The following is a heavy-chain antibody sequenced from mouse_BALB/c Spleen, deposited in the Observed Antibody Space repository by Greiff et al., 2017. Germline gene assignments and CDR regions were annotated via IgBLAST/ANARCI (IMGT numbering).Heavy chain of an antibody. V-gene: IGHV1-7*01. CDR1: GYTFTSYW. D-gene: IGHD2-4*01. CDR2: INPSTGYT. CDR3: ARRYDYDGFAY. Sequence: QVQLKQSGAELAKPGASVKMSCKASGYTFTSYWMHWVKQRPGQGLEWIGYINPSTGYTEYNQKFKDKATLTADKSSSTAYMQLSSLTSEDSAVYYCARRYDYDGFAYWGQGTLVTVSA. J-gene: IGHJ3*01.